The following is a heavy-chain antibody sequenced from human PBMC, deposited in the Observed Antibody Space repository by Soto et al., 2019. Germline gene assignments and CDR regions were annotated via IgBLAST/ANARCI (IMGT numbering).Heavy chain of an antibody. CDR2: INAGNGNT. J-gene: IGHJ5*02. V-gene: IGHV1-3*05. CDR1: GYTFTSYA. CDR3: ARDHRYSNYAGFDP. D-gene: IGHD4-4*01. Sequence: QVQLVQSGAEEKKPGASVKVSCKASGYTFTSYAMHWVRQAPGQRLEWMGWINAGNGNTKYSQKFQGRVTITRDTSASKAYMERSSLRSEDTAVYYCARDHRYSNYAGFDPWGQGTLVTVSS.